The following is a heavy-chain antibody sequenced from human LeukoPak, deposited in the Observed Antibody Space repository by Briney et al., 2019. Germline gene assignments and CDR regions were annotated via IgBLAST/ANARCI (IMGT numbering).Heavy chain of an antibody. Sequence: GGSLRLSCAASRFTFTNCSMNWVRQAPGKGLEWVSSISSLSNYIYYADSVKGRFTISRDNAKNSLYLQMNSLRAEDTAVYYCARDQELYYYYYMDVWGKGTTVTVSS. CDR3: ARDQELYYYYYMDV. V-gene: IGHV3-21*01. D-gene: IGHD3-10*01. J-gene: IGHJ6*03. CDR1: RFTFTNCS. CDR2: ISSLSNYI.